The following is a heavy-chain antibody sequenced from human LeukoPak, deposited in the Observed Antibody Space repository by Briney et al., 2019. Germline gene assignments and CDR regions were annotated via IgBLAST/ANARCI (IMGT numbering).Heavy chain of an antibody. Sequence: SETLSLTCIVSGDSISANIYYWGWIRQPPGKGLEWIGTSFNGGNTYYNPSLKSRVTIPIDASKNQFSLTLTSVTAEDTAVYYCATTSGYRNYYYYYVDVWGQGTTVTVSS. CDR2: SFNGGNT. CDR1: GDSISANIYY. D-gene: IGHD3-3*01. CDR3: ATTSGYRNYYYYYVDV. J-gene: IGHJ6*03. V-gene: IGHV4-39*01.